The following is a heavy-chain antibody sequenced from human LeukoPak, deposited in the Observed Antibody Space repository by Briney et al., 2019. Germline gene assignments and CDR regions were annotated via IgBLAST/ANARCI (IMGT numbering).Heavy chain of an antibody. CDR3: ARDDQDGYNPFGY. CDR2: IRYDGSNK. D-gene: IGHD5-24*01. J-gene: IGHJ4*02. V-gene: IGHV3-30*02. CDR1: GFTFSSYG. Sequence: PGGSLRLSCAASGFTFSSYGMHWVRQAPGKGLEWVAFIRYDGSNKYYADSVKGRFTISRDNAKNSLYLQMNSLRAEDTAVYYCARDDQDGYNPFGYWGQGTLVTVSS.